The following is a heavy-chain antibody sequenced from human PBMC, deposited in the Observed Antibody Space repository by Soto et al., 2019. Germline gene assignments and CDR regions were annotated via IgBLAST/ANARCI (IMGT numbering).Heavy chain of an antibody. V-gene: IGHV4-59*01. J-gene: IGHJ6*02. CDR1: GGSISSYY. CDR3: ARLVATPYYYYGMDV. CDR2: IYYSGST. D-gene: IGHD5-12*01. Sequence: SETLSLTCTVSGGSISSYYWSWIRQPPGKGLEWIGYIYYSGSTNYNPSLKSRVTISVDTSKNQFSLKLSSVTAADTAVYYCARLVATPYYYYGMDVWGQGTTVTVSS.